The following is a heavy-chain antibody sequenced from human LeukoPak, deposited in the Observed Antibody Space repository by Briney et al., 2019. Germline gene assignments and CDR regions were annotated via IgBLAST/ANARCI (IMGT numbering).Heavy chain of an antibody. D-gene: IGHD3-22*01. Sequence: GGSLRLSCAASGFTFSSYEMNWVRQAPGKGVEWVSYISSSGSTIYYADSVKGRFTISRDNAKNSLYLQMNSLRAEDTAVYYCARDLQYYDSSDAFGYWGQGTLVTVSS. CDR3: ARDLQYYDSSDAFGY. J-gene: IGHJ4*02. CDR2: ISSSGSTI. CDR1: GFTFSSYE. V-gene: IGHV3-48*03.